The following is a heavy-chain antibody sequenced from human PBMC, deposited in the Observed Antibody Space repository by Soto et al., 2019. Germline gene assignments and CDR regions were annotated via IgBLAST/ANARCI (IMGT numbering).Heavy chain of an antibody. Sequence: LRLSCAASGFTFSSYSMNWVRQAPGKGLEWVSSISSSSSYIYYADSVKGRFTISRDNAKNSLYLQMNSLRAEDTAVYYCARSGIAAAGSRFAFDIWGQGTMVTVSS. D-gene: IGHD6-13*01. J-gene: IGHJ3*02. CDR1: GFTFSSYS. CDR2: ISSSSSYI. CDR3: ARSGIAAAGSRFAFDI. V-gene: IGHV3-21*01.